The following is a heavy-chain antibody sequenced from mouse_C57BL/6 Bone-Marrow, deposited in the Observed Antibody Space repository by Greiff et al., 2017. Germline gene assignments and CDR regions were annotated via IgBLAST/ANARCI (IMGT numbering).Heavy chain of an antibody. CDR2: IDPENGDT. V-gene: IGHV14-4*01. CDR3: TVDLWAHKYYFDY. CDR1: GFNIKDDY. Sequence: EVQLKQSGAELVRPGASVKLSCTASGFNIKDDYMHWVKQRPEQGLEWIGWIDPENGDTEYASKFQGKATITADTSSNTAYLQLSSLPSEDTAVYYCTVDLWAHKYYFDYWGQGTTLTVSS. D-gene: IGHD6-1*01. J-gene: IGHJ2*01.